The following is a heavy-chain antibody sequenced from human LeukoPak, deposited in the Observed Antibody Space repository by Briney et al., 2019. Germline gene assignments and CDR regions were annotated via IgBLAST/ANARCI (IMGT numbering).Heavy chain of an antibody. J-gene: IGHJ6*03. Sequence: PSQTLSLTCTVSGGSISSYYWSWIRQPPGKGLEWIGYIYYSGSTNYNPSLKSRVTISVDTSKNQFSLKLSSVTAADTAVYYCARGRVAATSSPRQYYYYYYMDVWGKGTTVTISS. CDR1: GGSISSYY. CDR3: ARGRVAATSSPRQYYYYYYMDV. D-gene: IGHD2-15*01. V-gene: IGHV4-59*01. CDR2: IYYSGST.